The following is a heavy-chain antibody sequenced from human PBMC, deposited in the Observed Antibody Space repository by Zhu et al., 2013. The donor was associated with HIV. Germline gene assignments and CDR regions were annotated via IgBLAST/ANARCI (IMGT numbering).Heavy chain of an antibody. CDR2: IIPIFGTA. CDR1: GGTFSSYA. CDR3: AREGSKLGRGFDYYYGMDV. J-gene: IGHJ6*02. V-gene: IGHV1-69*01. Sequence: QVQLVQSGAEVKKPGSSVKVSCKASGGTFSSYAISWVRQAPGQGLEWMGGIIPIFGTANYAQKFQGRVTITADESTSTAYMELSSLRSEDTAVYYCAREGSKLGRGFDYYYGMDVWGQGTTVTVSS. D-gene: IGHD7-27*01.